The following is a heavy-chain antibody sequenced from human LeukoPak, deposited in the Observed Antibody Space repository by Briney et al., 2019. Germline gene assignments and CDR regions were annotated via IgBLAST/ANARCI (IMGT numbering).Heavy chain of an antibody. Sequence: GGSLRLSCAASGFTFSSYWMSWVRQAPGKGLEWVANIKQDGSEKYYVDSVKGRITISRDNAKNSLYLEMNSLRDEDTAVYYCARAGVSAAQGYYYYMDVWGKGTTVTVSS. D-gene: IGHD2-2*01. CDR1: GFTFSSYW. CDR2: IKQDGSEK. CDR3: ARAGVSAAQGYYYYMDV. J-gene: IGHJ6*03. V-gene: IGHV3-7*01.